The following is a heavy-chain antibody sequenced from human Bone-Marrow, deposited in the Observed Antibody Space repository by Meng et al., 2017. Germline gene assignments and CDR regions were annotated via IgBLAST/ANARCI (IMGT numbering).Heavy chain of an antibody. V-gene: IGHV1-18*01. D-gene: IGHD6-6*01. Sequence: ASVKVSCKASGYTFTSYGISWVRQAPGQGLEWMGWISAYNGNTNYAQKLQGRVTMTRDTSTSTVYMELSSLRSEDTAVYYCARSSSELALFDYWGQGTLVTVSS. CDR3: ARSSSELALFDY. J-gene: IGHJ4*02. CDR2: ISAYNGNT. CDR1: GYTFTSYG.